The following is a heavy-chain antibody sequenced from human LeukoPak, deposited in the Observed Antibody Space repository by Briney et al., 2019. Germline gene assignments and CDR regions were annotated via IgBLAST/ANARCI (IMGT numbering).Heavy chain of an antibody. J-gene: IGHJ4*02. V-gene: IGHV3-11*04. CDR1: GFTFSDDF. D-gene: IGHD6-13*01. Sequence: GGSLRLSCAASGFTFSDDFMSWVRQAPGKGVEGVSYISSSGSTIYYADSVKGRFTISRDNAKNSLYLQMNSLTAEDTAVYYCARVEYSSSWQIVYYFDYWGQGALVTVSS. CDR3: ARVEYSSSWQIVYYFDY. CDR2: ISSSGSTI.